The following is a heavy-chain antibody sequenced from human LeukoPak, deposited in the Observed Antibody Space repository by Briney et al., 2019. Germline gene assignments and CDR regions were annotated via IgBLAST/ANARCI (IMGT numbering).Heavy chain of an antibody. CDR2: IYYSGST. D-gene: IGHD4-17*01. CDR1: GGSISGYY. V-gene: IGHV4-59*08. Sequence: KPSETLSLTCTVSGGSISGYYWSWIRQPPGKGLEWIGYIYYSGSTNYNPSLKSRVTISVDTSKNQFSLKLSSVTAADTAVYYCARTHDYGDPQDAFDIWGQGTMVTVSS. CDR3: ARTHDYGDPQDAFDI. J-gene: IGHJ3*02.